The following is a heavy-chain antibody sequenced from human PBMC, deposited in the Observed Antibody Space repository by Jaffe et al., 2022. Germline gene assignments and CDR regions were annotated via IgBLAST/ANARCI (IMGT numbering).Heavy chain of an antibody. Sequence: QVQLVQSGAEVKKPGSSVKVSCKASGGTFSSYTISWVRQAPGQGLEWMGRIIPILGIANYAQKFQGRVTITADKSTSTAYMELSSLRSEDTAVYYCGLPVFGDYPDAFDIWGQGTMVTVSS. V-gene: IGHV1-69*02. D-gene: IGHD4-17*01. CDR2: IIPILGIA. CDR1: GGTFSSYT. CDR3: GLPVFGDYPDAFDI. J-gene: IGHJ3*02.